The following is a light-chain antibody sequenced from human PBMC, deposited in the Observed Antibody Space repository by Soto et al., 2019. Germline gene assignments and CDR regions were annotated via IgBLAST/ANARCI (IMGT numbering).Light chain of an antibody. J-gene: IGKJ3*01. CDR3: QQSYSTPWDT. V-gene: IGKV1-39*01. CDR2: AAS. CDR1: QSISSY. Sequence: DIQMTQSPSSLSASVGDRVTITCRASQSISSYLNWYQQKPGKAPKLLIYAASSLQSGVPSRFSGSGSGTDFTLTISSLQPEDFATYYCQQSYSTPWDTFGPGTKVDIK.